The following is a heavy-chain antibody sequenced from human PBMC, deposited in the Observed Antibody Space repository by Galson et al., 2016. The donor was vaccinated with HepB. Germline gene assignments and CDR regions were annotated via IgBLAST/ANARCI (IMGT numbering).Heavy chain of an antibody. V-gene: IGHV3-7*01. CDR3: AREFDRSFQD. Sequence: SLRLSCAASGFRLTNYWMSWVRQAPGKGLEWVANINHDGGERYYVDSVRGRSTISRDDAKNSLSLQMNSLRVDDPAVYYCAREFDRSFQDWGQGVLVTVSS. CDR2: INHDGGER. D-gene: IGHD2/OR15-2a*01. CDR1: GFRLTNYW. J-gene: IGHJ4*02.